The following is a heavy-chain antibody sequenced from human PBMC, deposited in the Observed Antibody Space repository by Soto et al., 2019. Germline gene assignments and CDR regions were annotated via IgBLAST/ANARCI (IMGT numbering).Heavy chain of an antibody. CDR3: ARVPDR. J-gene: IGHJ5*02. CDR1: GGSISSGGYS. D-gene: IGHD2-2*01. Sequence: QLQLQEYGSGLVKPSQTLSLTCAVSGGSISSGGYSWSWIRQPPGKGLEWIGYIYHSGSTYYNQSLKSRVTLAVDRSKNQFSLKLCSVTAADTAVYYCARVPDRGGQGTLVTVSS. V-gene: IGHV4-30-2*01. CDR2: IYHSGST.